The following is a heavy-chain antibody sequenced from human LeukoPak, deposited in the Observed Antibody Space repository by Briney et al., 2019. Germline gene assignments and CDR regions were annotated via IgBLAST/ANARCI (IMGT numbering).Heavy chain of an antibody. CDR3: ARVRGSWFWAFDS. Sequence: GGSLRLSCAASGFIFSNYWMSWVRQAPGKGLEWVANIKVGGTEKDYVDSVEGRFTISRDNAKNSLFLQLNSLRADDTAVYYCARVRGSWFWAFDSWGQGTLVTVSS. CDR1: GFIFSNYW. D-gene: IGHD6-13*01. V-gene: IGHV3-7*03. CDR2: IKVGGTEK. J-gene: IGHJ4*02.